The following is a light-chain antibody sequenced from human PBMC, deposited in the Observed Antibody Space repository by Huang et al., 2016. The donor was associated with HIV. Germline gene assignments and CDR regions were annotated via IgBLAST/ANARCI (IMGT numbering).Light chain of an antibody. J-gene: IGKJ4*01. CDR2: GAT. CDR3: QQYNDWPPVFT. V-gene: IGKV3D-15*01. Sequence: EIVLTQSPATLSVSPGERATLSCMASQSVTTNLAWYQHKPGQAPRLLIYGATSRATGIPARFSGRGSETEFTLTISGLQSEDSAVYYCQQYNDWPPVFTFGGGTRVEIK. CDR1: QSVTTN.